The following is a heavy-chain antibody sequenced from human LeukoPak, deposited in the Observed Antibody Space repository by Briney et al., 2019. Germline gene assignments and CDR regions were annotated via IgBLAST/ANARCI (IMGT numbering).Heavy chain of an antibody. CDR2: IIAYNGNT. CDR3: ARDLHVLLWFGECDAFDI. J-gene: IGHJ3*02. Sequence: GASVKVSCKASGYTFTSYGISWVRQAPGQGLEWMGRIIAYNGNTNYAQKFQGRVTMTRDTSISTAYMELSRLRSDDTAVYYCARDLHVLLWFGECDAFDIWGQGTMVTVSS. D-gene: IGHD3-10*01. V-gene: IGHV1-18*01. CDR1: GYTFTSYG.